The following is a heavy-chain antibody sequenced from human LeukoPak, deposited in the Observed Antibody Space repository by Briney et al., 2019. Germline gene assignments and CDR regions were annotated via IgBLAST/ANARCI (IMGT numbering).Heavy chain of an antibody. V-gene: IGHV3-7*01. CDR1: GFTFSGHW. Sequence: GGSLRLSCAASGFTFSGHWMSWVRQAPGKGLEWAASIRQDGSEKHYVDSVEGRFTISRDNAKNSLHLQMNSLRAEDTAVYYCAKGSSRPPNAFDIWGQGTLVTVSS. CDR3: AKGSSRPPNAFDI. J-gene: IGHJ3*02. CDR2: IRQDGSEK. D-gene: IGHD6-6*01.